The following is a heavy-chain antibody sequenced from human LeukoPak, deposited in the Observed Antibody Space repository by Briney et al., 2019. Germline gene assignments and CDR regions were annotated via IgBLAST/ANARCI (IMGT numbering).Heavy chain of an antibody. Sequence: WIGEIYHSGSTNYNPSLKSRVTISVDKSKNQFSLKLSSVTAADTAVYYCARVGSRWIFDYWGQGTLVTVSS. V-gene: IGHV4-4*02. J-gene: IGHJ4*02. CDR3: ARVGSRWIFDY. CDR2: IYHSGST. D-gene: IGHD6-19*01.